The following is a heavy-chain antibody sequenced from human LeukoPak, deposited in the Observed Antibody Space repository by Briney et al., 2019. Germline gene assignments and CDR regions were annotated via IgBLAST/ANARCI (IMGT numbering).Heavy chain of an antibody. D-gene: IGHD2-2*01. CDR1: GGSFTGYY. CDR2: IYHSGST. CDR3: ARVRWEFQLLLGFDP. J-gene: IGHJ5*02. V-gene: IGHV4-59*01. Sequence: SETLSLTCTVSGGSFTGYYWSWIRQPLNKGLEWIGHIYHSGSTDYTPSLKSRVTISLDTSKSQFSLNLTSVTAADTAIYFCARVRWEFQLLLGFDPWGQGTLVTVSS.